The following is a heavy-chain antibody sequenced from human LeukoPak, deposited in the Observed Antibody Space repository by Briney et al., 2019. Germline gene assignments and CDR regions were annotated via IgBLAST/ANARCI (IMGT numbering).Heavy chain of an antibody. CDR2: INHSGST. D-gene: IGHD6-19*01. V-gene: IGHV4-34*01. CDR1: GGSFSGYY. Sequence: SETLSLTCAVYGGSFSGYYWSWIRQPPGKGLEWIGEINHSGSTNYNPSLKSRVTISVDTSKNHFSLKLSSVTAADTAVYYCARDLPLAGTGYWGQGTLVTVSS. CDR3: ARDLPLAGTGY. J-gene: IGHJ4*02.